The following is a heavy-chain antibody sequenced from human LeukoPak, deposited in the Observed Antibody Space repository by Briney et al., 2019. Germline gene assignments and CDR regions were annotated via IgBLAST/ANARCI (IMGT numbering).Heavy chain of an antibody. J-gene: IGHJ4*02. CDR2: ISGSGGRP. V-gene: IGHV3-23*01. Sequence: GGSLRLSCAVSGITLSNYGMSWVRQAPGKGLEWVAGISGSGGRPNYADSVKGRFTISRDNAKNTLYLQMNSLRAEDTAVYFCAKRGVVIRVILVGFHKEAYYFDSWGQGALVTVSP. D-gene: IGHD3-22*01. CDR1: GITLSNYG. CDR3: AKRGVVIRVILVGFHKEAYYFDS.